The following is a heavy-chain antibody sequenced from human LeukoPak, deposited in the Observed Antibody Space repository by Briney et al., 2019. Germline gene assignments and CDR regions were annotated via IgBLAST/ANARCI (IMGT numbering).Heavy chain of an antibody. J-gene: IGHJ4*02. Sequence: PGGSLRLSCAASGFTFSTYAMTWVRQAPGKGLEWVSRISGSGGSTYYADSVKGRFTISRDNSKNTLYLQMNSLRAEDTAVYYCARDSEVVAGGAFDYWGQGTLVTVSS. CDR3: ARDSEVVAGGAFDY. V-gene: IGHV3-23*01. CDR1: GFTFSTYA. CDR2: ISGSGGST. D-gene: IGHD2-15*01.